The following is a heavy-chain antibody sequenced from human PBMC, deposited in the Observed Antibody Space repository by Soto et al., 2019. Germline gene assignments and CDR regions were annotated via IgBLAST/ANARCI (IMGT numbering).Heavy chain of an antibody. V-gene: IGHV4-59*01. CDR2: IYYSGST. D-gene: IGHD6-19*01. Sequence: SETLSLTCTVSGGSISSYYWSWIRQPPGKGLEWIGYIYYSGSTNYNPSLKSRVTISVDTSKNQFSLKLSSVTPADTAVYYCARASRIAVAGMGAFDIWGQGTMVTVSS. CDR3: ARASRIAVAGMGAFDI. J-gene: IGHJ3*02. CDR1: GGSISSYY.